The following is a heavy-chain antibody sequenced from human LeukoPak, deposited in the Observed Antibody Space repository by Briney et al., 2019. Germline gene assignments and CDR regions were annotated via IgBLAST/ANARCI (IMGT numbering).Heavy chain of an antibody. CDR1: GGTFSSYA. D-gene: IGHD3-22*01. Sequence: SVKVSCKASGGTFSSYAISWVRQAPGQGLEWMGRIIPILGIADYAQKFQGRVTITADKSTSTAYMELSSLRSEDTAVYYCARDSYYYDSSGYSYYFDYWGQGTLVTVSS. J-gene: IGHJ4*02. V-gene: IGHV1-69*04. CDR3: ARDSYYYDSSGYSYYFDY. CDR2: IIPILGIA.